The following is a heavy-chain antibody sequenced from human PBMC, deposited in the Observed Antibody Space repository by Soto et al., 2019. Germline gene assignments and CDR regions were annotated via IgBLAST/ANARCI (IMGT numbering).Heavy chain of an antibody. CDR1: GYSIRNGYY. CDR2: IYHTGST. V-gene: IGHV4-38-2*02. D-gene: IGHD1-1*01. J-gene: IGHJ4*02. CDR3: ARATGTLRSRNCDY. Sequence: PSETLSLTCTVSGYSIRNGYYWGWIRQSPGKGLEWIGSIYHTGSTYYSKSLRSRLTMSVDTSKSQFSLRLSSVTAAGTAVYYCARATGTLRSRNCDYWGQGSVVTVSS.